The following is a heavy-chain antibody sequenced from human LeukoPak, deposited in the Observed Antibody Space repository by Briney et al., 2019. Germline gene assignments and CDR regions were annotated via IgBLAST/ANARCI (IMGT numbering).Heavy chain of an antibody. CDR2: IKQDGSEK. J-gene: IGHJ4*02. CDR3: ARDDYDFWSGYFY. D-gene: IGHD3-3*01. V-gene: IGHV3-7*01. CDR1: GFTFSSYW. Sequence: GGSLRLSCAASGFTFSSYWMSWVRQAPGKGLEWVANIKQDGSEKYYVDSVKGRFTISRDNAKNSLYLQMNSLRAEDTAVYYCARDDYDFWSGYFYWGRGTLVTVSS.